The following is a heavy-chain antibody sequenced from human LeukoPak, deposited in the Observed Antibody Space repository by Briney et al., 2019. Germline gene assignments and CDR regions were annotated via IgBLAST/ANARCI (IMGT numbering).Heavy chain of an antibody. J-gene: IGHJ4*02. CDR2: IYFGGST. CDR3: ARVPVYFGKGYFDS. CDR1: GVSINNRNYY. D-gene: IGHD2/OR15-2a*01. Sequence: SETLSLTCSVSGVSINNRNYYWGWVRQPPGKGLEWVGHIYFGGSTFYNPALHSRLTMSIDTSKDQCSLNINPLGPADTAGYYCARVPVYFGKGYFDSWGRGTLVTVSS. V-gene: IGHV4-39*01.